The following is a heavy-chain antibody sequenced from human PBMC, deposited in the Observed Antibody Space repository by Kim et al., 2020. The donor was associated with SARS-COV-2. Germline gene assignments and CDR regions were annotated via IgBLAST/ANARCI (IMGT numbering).Heavy chain of an antibody. CDR1: GFTFSSYA. V-gene: IGHV3-30-3*01. J-gene: IGHJ4*02. D-gene: IGHD6-6*01. CDR3: AMEKYSSSYIDY. CDR2: ISYDGSNK. Sequence: GGSLRLSCAASGFTFSSYAMHWVRQAPGKGLEWVAVISYDGSNKYYADSVKGRFTISRDNSKNTLYLQMNSLRAEDTAVYYCAMEKYSSSYIDYWGQGTLVTVSS.